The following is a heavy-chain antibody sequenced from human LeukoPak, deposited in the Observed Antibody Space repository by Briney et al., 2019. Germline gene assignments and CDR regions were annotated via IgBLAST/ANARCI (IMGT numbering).Heavy chain of an antibody. Sequence: GASVKVSCKASGYTFTGDFIHWVRQAPGQGLEWMGWVNSDSGGTNYARKFQGRVTMTRDTSISTAYMDLSSLRSDDTAVFYCARGNIATRRGENWFDPWGQGTLVTVSS. CDR3: ARGNIATRRGENWFDP. D-gene: IGHD6-6*01. CDR2: VNSDSGGT. V-gene: IGHV1-2*02. J-gene: IGHJ5*02. CDR1: GYTFTGDF.